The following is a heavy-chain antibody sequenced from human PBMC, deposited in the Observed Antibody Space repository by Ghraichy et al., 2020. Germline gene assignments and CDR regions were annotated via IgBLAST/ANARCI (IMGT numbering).Heavy chain of an antibody. CDR3: ARDLVAAAGRNWYFDL. J-gene: IGHJ2*01. CDR1: GGSISSSNW. V-gene: IGHV4-4*02. D-gene: IGHD6-13*01. CDR2: IYHSGST. Sequence: SETLSLTCAVSGGSISSSNWWSWVRQPPGKGLEWIGEIYHSGSTNYNPSLKSRVTISVDKSKNQFSLKLSSVTAADTAVYYCARDLVAAAGRNWYFDLWGRGTLVTVSS.